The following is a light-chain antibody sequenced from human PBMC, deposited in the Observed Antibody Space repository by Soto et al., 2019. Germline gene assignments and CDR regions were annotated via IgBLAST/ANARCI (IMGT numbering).Light chain of an antibody. CDR1: SSNIGSNT. V-gene: IGLV1-44*01. CDR3: ASWDDSLTGWV. CDR2: GNN. Sequence: QSVLTQPPSASGTPGQRVTISCSGASSNIGSNTVDWYQHLPGTAPKVLIYGNNHRPSGVPDRFSGSKSGTSASLAISGLRSEDEADYYCASWDDSLTGWVFGGGTKLTVL. J-gene: IGLJ3*02.